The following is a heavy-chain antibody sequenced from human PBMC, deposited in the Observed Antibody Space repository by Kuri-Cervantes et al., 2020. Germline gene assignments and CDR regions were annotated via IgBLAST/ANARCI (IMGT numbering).Heavy chain of an antibody. CDR3: AQLHFYTNSGRYFDY. CDR1: GFPLSTFW. V-gene: IGHV3-7*01. D-gene: IGHD2-8*01. CDR2: VKQDESEK. J-gene: IGHJ4*02. Sequence: GESLKISCAASGFPLSTFWMSWVRQVPGKGLEWVANVKQDESEKYYVDSVKGRFTISRDNAKNSLYLQINSLRAEDTAIYYCAQLHFYTNSGRYFDYWGQGTLVTVSS.